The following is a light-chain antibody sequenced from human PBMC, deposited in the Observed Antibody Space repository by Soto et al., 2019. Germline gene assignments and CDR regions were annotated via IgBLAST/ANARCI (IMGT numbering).Light chain of an antibody. J-gene: IGKJ1*01. Sequence: DIQMTQSPSTLSASVGDRVTITCWASQSISSWLAWYQQKPGIAPKLLIYDASNLESGVPSRFSGSGSGTEFPRTISSLQPDDSATYYCQHSHSYPWTFGQGTNVEV. CDR1: QSISSW. CDR3: QHSHSYPWT. V-gene: IGKV1-5*01. CDR2: DAS.